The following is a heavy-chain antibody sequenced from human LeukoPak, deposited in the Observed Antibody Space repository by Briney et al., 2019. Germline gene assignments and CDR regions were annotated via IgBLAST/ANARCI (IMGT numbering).Heavy chain of an antibody. Sequence: XASXXIFXSXGISWVRQAPGQGLEWMGWISASNGNTKYAQKLQGRVTMTTDTSTSTAYMELSSLRSDDTAVYYCARDNVFWSGYYRGEIDYWGQGTLVTVSS. CDR1: XXIFXSXG. CDR3: ARDNVFWSGYYRGEIDY. V-gene: IGHV1-18*04. D-gene: IGHD3-3*01. CDR2: ISASNGNT. J-gene: IGHJ4*02.